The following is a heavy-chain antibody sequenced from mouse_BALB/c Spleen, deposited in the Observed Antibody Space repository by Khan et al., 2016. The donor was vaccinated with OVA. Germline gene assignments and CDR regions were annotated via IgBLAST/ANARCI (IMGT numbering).Heavy chain of an antibody. CDR1: GYSITSGYA. J-gene: IGHJ2*01. D-gene: IGHD1-1*01. CDR3: ARGNYYGYYFDY. V-gene: IGHV3-2*02. Sequence: EVELVETGPGLVKPSQFLSLTCTVTGYSITSGYAWNWIRQFPGNKLEWMGYISYSGGTSYNPSLKSRISITRDTSKNQFFLQLNSVTTEDTATYYCARGNYYGYYFDYWGQGTPLTVSS. CDR2: ISYSGGT.